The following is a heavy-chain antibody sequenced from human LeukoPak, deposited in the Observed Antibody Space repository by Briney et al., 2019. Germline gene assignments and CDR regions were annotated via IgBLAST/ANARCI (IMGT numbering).Heavy chain of an antibody. Sequence: SETLSLTCTVSGGSISSGGYYWSWIRQHPGKGLEWIGYIYYSGSTYYNPSLKSRVTISVDTSKNQFSLKLSSVTAADTAVYYCAAGTPYQLLYRGYYGMDVWGQGTTVTVSS. CDR3: AAGTPYQLLYRGYYGMDV. V-gene: IGHV4-31*03. CDR1: GGSISSGGYY. J-gene: IGHJ6*02. D-gene: IGHD2-2*02. CDR2: IYYSGST.